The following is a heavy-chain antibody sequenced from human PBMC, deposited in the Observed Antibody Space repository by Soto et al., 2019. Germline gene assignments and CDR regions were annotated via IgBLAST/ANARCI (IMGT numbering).Heavy chain of an antibody. J-gene: IGHJ5*02. D-gene: IGHD1-1*01. CDR3: ARGWRFDP. V-gene: IGHV4-34*01. CDR1: GGSFSGYQ. CDR2: INHSGTT. Sequence: PSETLSLTCGVYGGSFSGYQWNWIRQSPGQGLEWIGEINHSGTTKYNPSLESRINLSVDISKKQFSLKMFSVAAADTAIYYCARGWRFDPWGQGTQVTVSS.